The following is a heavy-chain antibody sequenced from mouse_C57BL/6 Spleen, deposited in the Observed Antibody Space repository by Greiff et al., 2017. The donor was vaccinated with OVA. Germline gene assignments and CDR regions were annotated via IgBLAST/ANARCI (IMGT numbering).Heavy chain of an antibody. CDR3: ARGGDGYFAWFAY. D-gene: IGHD2-3*01. J-gene: IGHJ3*01. CDR1: GYTFTSYW. V-gene: IGHV1-64*01. Sequence: VQLQQSGAELVKPGASVKLSCKASGYTFTSYWMHWVKQRPGQGLEWIGMIHPNSGSTNYNEKFKSKATLTVDKSSSTAYMQLSSLTSEDSAVYYGARGGDGYFAWFAYWGQGTLVTVSA. CDR2: IHPNSGST.